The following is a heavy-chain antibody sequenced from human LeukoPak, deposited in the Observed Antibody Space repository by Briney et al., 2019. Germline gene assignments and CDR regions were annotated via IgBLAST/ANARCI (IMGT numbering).Heavy chain of an antibody. D-gene: IGHD6-13*01. J-gene: IGHJ4*02. CDR2: IYYSGTT. CDR3: ARGVYIAAAQYGY. CDR1: GSSISSYY. V-gene: IGHV4-59*01. Sequence: SETLSLTCTVSGSSISSYYWSWIRQPPGKGLDWIGYIYYSGTTNYNPSLKSRVTISVDTSKNQFSLKLSSVTAADTAVYYCARGVYIAAAQYGYWGQGTLVTVSS.